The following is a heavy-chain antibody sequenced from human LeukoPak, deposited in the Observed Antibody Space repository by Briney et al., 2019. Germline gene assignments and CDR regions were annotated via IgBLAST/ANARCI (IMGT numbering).Heavy chain of an antibody. D-gene: IGHD1-14*01. CDR3: VKDNPLDY. CDR1: GFTFSSYS. Sequence: GGSLRLSCAASGFTFSSYSMNWVRQAPGKGLEWVSSISSSSSYIYYADSVKGRFTISRDNAKNSLYLHINGLRSEDTALYYCVKDNPLDYWGQGTLVIVSS. V-gene: IGHV3-21*01. CDR2: ISSSSSYI. J-gene: IGHJ4*02.